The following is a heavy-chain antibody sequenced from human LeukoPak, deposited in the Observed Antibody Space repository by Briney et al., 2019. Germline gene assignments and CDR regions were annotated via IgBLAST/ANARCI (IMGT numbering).Heavy chain of an antibody. CDR3: ARATGTYWWFDS. CDR2: INPNSGGT. J-gene: IGHJ5*01. V-gene: IGHV1-2*02. Sequence: ASVKVSCKASGYTFTGYYMHWVRQAPGQGLEWMGWINPNSGGTNYAQKFQGRVTMTRDTSISTAYMELSRLRSDDTAVYYCARATGTYWWFDSWGQGTLVTVSS. CDR1: GYTFTGYY. D-gene: IGHD1-26*01.